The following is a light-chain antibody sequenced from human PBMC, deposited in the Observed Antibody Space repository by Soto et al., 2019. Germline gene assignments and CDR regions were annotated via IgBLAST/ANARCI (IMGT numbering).Light chain of an antibody. V-gene: IGKV1-5*01. J-gene: IGKJ1*01. CDR2: DAS. CDR1: QTISTW. Sequence: DIQVTQSPPTLSASVGDIVTITCRASQTISTWMAWYQQKPGKAPKLLVYDASTLQSGVASRFSGGGSGTEFTLIISGLQPDDSATYYCQQYTNTNNPWMFGQGTKVDIK. CDR3: QQYTNTNNPWM.